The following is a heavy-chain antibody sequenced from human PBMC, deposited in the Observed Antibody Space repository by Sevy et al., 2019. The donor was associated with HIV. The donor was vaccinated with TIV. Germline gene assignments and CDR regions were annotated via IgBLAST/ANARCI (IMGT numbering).Heavy chain of an antibody. J-gene: IGHJ4*02. CDR3: AILTTVTTRSDD. Sequence: ASVKVSCKASGGTFSSYAISWVRQAPGQGLEWMVGIIPIFGTANYAQKFQGRVTITADESTSTAYMELSSLRSEDTAVYYCAILTTVTTRSDDWGQGTLVTVSS. CDR1: GGTFSSYA. V-gene: IGHV1-69*13. CDR2: IIPIFGTA. D-gene: IGHD4-17*01.